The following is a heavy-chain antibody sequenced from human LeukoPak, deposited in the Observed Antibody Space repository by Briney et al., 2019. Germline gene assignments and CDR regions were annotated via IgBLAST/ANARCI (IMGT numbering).Heavy chain of an antibody. Sequence: GASVKVSCKAFGYTFTSNYMHWVRQAPGQGLEWMGIINPSGGSTSYAQKFQGRVTMTRDTSTSTVYMELSSLRSEDTAVYYCARKHYYDSSGYSWFDPWGQGTLVTVSS. D-gene: IGHD3-22*01. CDR3: ARKHYYDSSGYSWFDP. V-gene: IGHV1-46*01. CDR2: INPSGGST. CDR1: GYTFTSNY. J-gene: IGHJ5*02.